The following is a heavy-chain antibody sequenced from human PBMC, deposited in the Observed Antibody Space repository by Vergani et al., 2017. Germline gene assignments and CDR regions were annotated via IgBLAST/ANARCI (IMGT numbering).Heavy chain of an antibody. D-gene: IGHD5-12*01. J-gene: IGHJ6*02. Sequence: QVQLVQSGAEVKKPGSSVKVSCKASGGTFSSYTISWVRQAAGQGLEWMGWIKPNSGGTNYAQKFQGRVTMTRDTSISTAYMELRRLRSDDTAVYYCARDLSDIVATILPYYYYGMDVWGQGTTVTVSS. V-gene: IGHV1-2*02. CDR1: GGTFSSYT. CDR3: ARDLSDIVATILPYYYYGMDV. CDR2: IKPNSGGT.